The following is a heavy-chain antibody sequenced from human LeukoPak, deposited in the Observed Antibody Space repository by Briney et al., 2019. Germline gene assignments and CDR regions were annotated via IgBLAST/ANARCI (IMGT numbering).Heavy chain of an antibody. Sequence: GGSLRLSCAASGFTFSSYGMHWVRQAPGKGLEWVAFIRYDGSNKYYADSVKGRSTISRDNSKNTLYLQMNSLRAEDTAVYYCAKDQGSVYDVSHDYWGQGTLVTVSS. CDR3: AKDQGSVYDVSHDY. D-gene: IGHD1-14*01. J-gene: IGHJ4*02. V-gene: IGHV3-30*02. CDR1: GFTFSSYG. CDR2: IRYDGSNK.